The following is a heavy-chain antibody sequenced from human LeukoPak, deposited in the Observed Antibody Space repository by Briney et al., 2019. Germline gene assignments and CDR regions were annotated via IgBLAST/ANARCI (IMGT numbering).Heavy chain of an antibody. CDR2: FNPSGSST. CDR1: GYTFTSFY. Sequence: ASVKVSCKASGYTFTSFYMHWVRQAPGQGLEWMGIFNPSGSSTTYAQKLQGRVTMTRDTSTSIVYMELSSLGSEDTAVYYCARAGENYYDFYYRGQGTLVTVSS. D-gene: IGHD1-26*01. CDR3: ARAGENYYDFYY. V-gene: IGHV1-46*01. J-gene: IGHJ4*02.